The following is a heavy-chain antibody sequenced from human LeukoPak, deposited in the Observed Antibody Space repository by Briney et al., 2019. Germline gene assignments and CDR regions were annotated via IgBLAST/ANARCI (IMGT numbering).Heavy chain of an antibody. Sequence: SETLSLTCTVSGGSISSYYWSWIRQPAGKGLEWIGRIYTSGSTNYNPSLKSRVTMSVDTSKNQFSLKLSSVTAADTAVYYCASEKWELHDWRAFDIWGQGTMVTVSS. CDR1: GGSISSYY. J-gene: IGHJ3*02. D-gene: IGHD1-26*01. CDR3: ASEKWELHDWRAFDI. V-gene: IGHV4-4*07. CDR2: IYTSGST.